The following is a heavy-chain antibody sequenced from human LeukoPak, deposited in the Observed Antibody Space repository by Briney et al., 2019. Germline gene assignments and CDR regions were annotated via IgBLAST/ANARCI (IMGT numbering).Heavy chain of an antibody. CDR1: GYSISSGYY. CDR3: ARGGDSTGYYYRSFDS. CDR2: IYHSGST. V-gene: IGHV4-38-2*02. J-gene: IGHJ4*02. Sequence: PSETLSLTCTVSGYSISSGYYWGWIRQPPGKGLEWIGSIYHSGSTYYNPSLKSRVTISVDTSKNQLSLKLSSVTAADTAVYYCARGGDSTGYYYRSFDSWGQGTLVTVSS. D-gene: IGHD3-22*01.